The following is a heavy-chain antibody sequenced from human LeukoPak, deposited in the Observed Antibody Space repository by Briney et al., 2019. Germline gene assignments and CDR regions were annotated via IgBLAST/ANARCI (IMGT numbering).Heavy chain of an antibody. J-gene: IGHJ4*02. D-gene: IGHD1-26*01. V-gene: IGHV3-15*01. Sequence: GGSLRLSCAASGFVFSSAWMTWVRQAPGKGLEWVGRIKNGGTSDYAETVKGRFTISRDDSKDTLYLQMNSLKSDDTAVYYCIADWPGGIYPFDSWGQGTLVTVSS. CDR2: IKNGGTS. CDR1: GFVFSSAW. CDR3: IADWPGGIYPFDS.